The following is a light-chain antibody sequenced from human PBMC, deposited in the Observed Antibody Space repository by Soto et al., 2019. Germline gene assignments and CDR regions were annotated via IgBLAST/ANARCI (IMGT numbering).Light chain of an antibody. Sequence: TQPACVPGSPRQSTSISCTGTIPDPRSYNRVSWYQQHPGKAPKLIIYEVTDRRSGGSNRVSGSKSGNTAALTVSGLQAEDEAEYYCSSYTNINTRACVFGTGTKVTVL. CDR2: EVT. V-gene: IGLV2-14*01. CDR3: SSYTNINTRACV. CDR1: IPDPRSYNR. J-gene: IGLJ1*01.